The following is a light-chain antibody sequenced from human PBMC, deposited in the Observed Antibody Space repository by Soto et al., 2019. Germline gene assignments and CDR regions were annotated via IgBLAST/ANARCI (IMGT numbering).Light chain of an antibody. J-gene: IGKJ5*01. Sequence: DIVMTQTPLSLPVTLGQPASISCRSSQSLVHSNGNTYFSWLQQRPGQPPRLLIYKISDRLSGVPDRFSGSGAETDFTLQISRVEAEEIGVYYCMQGSQYPITFGQGTRLEIK. CDR2: KIS. V-gene: IGKV2-24*01. CDR1: QSLVHSNGNTY. CDR3: MQGSQYPIT.